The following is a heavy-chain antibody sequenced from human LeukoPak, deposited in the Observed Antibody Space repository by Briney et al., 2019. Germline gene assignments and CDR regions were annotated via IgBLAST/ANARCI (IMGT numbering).Heavy chain of an antibody. CDR1: GFTFSDYY. V-gene: IGHV3-11*01. J-gene: IGHJ4*02. D-gene: IGHD3-16*02. CDR3: ARGIEDYVWGSYRFIDY. CDR2: ISSSGSTI. Sequence: GGSLRLSCAASGFTFSDYYMSWIRQAPGKGLEWVSYISSSGSTIYYADSVKGRFTISRDNAKNSLYLQMSSLRAEDTAVYYCARGIEDYVWGSYRFIDYWGQGTLVTVSS.